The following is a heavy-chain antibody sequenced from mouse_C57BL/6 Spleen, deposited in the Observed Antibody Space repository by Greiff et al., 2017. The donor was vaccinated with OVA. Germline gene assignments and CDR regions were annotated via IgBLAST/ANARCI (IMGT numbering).Heavy chain of an antibody. V-gene: IGHV1-82*01. CDR1: GYAFSSSW. D-gene: IGHD4-1*01. J-gene: IGHJ3*01. CDR3: ARWEGLMGFAY. Sequence: QVQLQQSGPELVKPGASVKISCKASGYAFSSSWMNWVKQRPGKGLEWIGRIYPGDGDTNYNGKFKGKATLTADKSSSTAYMQLSSLTSEDSAVYFCARWEGLMGFAYWGQGTLVTVSA. CDR2: IYPGDGDT.